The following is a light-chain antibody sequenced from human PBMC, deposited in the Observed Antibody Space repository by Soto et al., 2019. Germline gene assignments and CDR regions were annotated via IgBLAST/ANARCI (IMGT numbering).Light chain of an antibody. Sequence: DIVMTQSPLSLPVTPGEPASISCRSSQSLLHSNGYTYLDWYMQKPGQSPQLLIFLGSNRASGVPDRFSGSGSGTDFTLKISRVEAEDVGGYYCMQTLQTWTFGQGTKVEIK. CDR2: LGS. CDR1: QSLLHSNGYTY. V-gene: IGKV2-28*01. CDR3: MQTLQTWT. J-gene: IGKJ1*01.